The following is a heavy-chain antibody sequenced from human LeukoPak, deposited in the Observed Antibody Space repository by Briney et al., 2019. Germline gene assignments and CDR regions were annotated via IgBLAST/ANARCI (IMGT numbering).Heavy chain of an antibody. J-gene: IGHJ4*02. CDR3: ARVDGPDSSGYPHDY. D-gene: IGHD3-22*01. CDR1: GGSISSYY. CDR2: IYYSGST. V-gene: IGHV4-59*01. Sequence: PSETLSLTCTVSGGSISSYYWSWIRQPPGKGLEWIGYIYYSGSTNYNPSLKSRVTISVDTSKNQFSLKLSSVTAADTAVYYCARVDGPDSSGYPHDYWGQGTLVTVSS.